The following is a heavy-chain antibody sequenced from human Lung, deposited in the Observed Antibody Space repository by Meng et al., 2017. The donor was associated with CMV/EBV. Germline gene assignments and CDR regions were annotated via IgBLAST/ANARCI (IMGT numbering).Heavy chain of an antibody. CDR3: ARDNWNYDQKLFDY. J-gene: IGHJ4*02. V-gene: IGHV4-38-2*02. CDR1: GYSISSGYY. Sequence: LSCTVSGYSISSGYYWGWIRQPPGKGLEWIGSIYHSGSTYYNPSLKSRVTISVDTSKNQFSLKLSSVTAADTAVYYCARDNWNYDQKLFDYWGQGXLVTVSS. CDR2: IYHSGST. D-gene: IGHD1-7*01.